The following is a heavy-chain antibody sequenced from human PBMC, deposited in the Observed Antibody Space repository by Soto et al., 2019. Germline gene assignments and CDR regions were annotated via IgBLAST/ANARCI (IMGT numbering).Heavy chain of an antibody. CDR1: TFPFTDHY. CDR2: VGNKANNYAT. CDR3: TRGYSSVSIYAFDV. Sequence: EAQLVESGGGLVHPGGSLRLSCAASTFPFTDHYIDWVRQAPGKGLEWVGRVGNKANNYATEYGASVKGRFIISRDDSKKSVYLQMNSLETEDTALYYCTRGYSSVSIYAFDVWGPGTMVTVSS. D-gene: IGHD2-21*01. J-gene: IGHJ3*01. V-gene: IGHV3-72*01.